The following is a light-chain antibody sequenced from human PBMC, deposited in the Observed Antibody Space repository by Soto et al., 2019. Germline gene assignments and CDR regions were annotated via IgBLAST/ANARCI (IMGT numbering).Light chain of an antibody. CDR3: QQYCSAPPIT. Sequence: EIVLTQSPGTLSLSPGERATLSCRASQSVSSSYLVWYQQKPGQAPRLLIYGASSRATGIPDRFSGSGSGTDFTLTISRLEPEDFAVYYCQQYCSAPPITFGGGTKLEI. V-gene: IGKV3-20*01. CDR2: GAS. CDR1: QSVSSSY. J-gene: IGKJ4*01.